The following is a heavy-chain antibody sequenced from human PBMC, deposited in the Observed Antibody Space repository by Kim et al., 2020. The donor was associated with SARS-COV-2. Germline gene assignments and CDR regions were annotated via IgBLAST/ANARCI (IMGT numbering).Heavy chain of an antibody. V-gene: IGHV1-69*13. CDR3: ARGYCSSPSCSTKYLFDY. Sequence: SVKVSCKSSGHTSDDYAISWVRQAPGQGLEWMGGLIPVFGTANYAHNFQGRVTITADESTSTAYMELSSLRSGDTAVYYCARGYCSSPSCSTKYLFDYWGQGTLVTVPS. D-gene: IGHD2-2*02. CDR1: GHTSDDYA. J-gene: IGHJ4*02. CDR2: LIPVFGTA.